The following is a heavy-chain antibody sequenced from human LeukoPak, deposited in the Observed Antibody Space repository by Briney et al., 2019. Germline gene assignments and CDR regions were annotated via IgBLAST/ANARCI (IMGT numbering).Heavy chain of an antibody. V-gene: IGHV1-69*06. Sequence: SVKVSCKASGGTFSSYAISWVRQAPGQGLEWMGGIIPIFGTANYAQKFQGRVTITADKSTSTAYMELSSLRSDDTAVYYCARESLGPYSSSWPFDYWGQGTLVTVSS. CDR2: IIPIFGTA. CDR3: ARESLGPYSSSWPFDY. D-gene: IGHD6-13*01. J-gene: IGHJ4*02. CDR1: GGTFSSYA.